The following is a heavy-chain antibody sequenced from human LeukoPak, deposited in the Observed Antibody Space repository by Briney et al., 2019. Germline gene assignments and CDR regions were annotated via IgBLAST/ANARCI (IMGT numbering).Heavy chain of an antibody. CDR2: IGGDADGT. CDR3: VHPTGEGWFYFPY. J-gene: IGHJ4*02. V-gene: IGHV3-23*01. Sequence: PGGSLRLSCAASGFTVTNFAIAWVRRAPGKGLEWVAAIGGDADGTTYPDRVRGRFFLSRDSSKNTLYLQMNVLTVEDTAVYHCVHPTGEGWFYFPYWGQGTPVTVSS. CDR1: GFTVTNFA. D-gene: IGHD7-27*01.